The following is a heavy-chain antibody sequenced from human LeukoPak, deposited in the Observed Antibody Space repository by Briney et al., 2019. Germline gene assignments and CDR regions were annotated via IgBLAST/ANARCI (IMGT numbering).Heavy chain of an antibody. V-gene: IGHV4-39*01. CDR1: GGSVRSSIYY. J-gene: IGHJ4*02. CDR2: MYFSGST. Sequence: SETLSLTCTVSGGSVRSSIYYWGWIRQPPGKGLEWIGSMYFSGSTYYKPPLKSRVTISVDTSKNQFSLKLRSVTAADTALYYCASASGGPGTFYRIDYWGQGTLVTVSS. CDR3: ASASGGPGTFYRIDY. D-gene: IGHD3-10*01.